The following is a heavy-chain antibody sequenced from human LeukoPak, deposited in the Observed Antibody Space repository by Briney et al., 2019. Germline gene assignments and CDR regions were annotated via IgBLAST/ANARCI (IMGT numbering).Heavy chain of an antibody. Sequence: SETLSLTCTVSGGSISSSSYYWGWIRQPPGKGLEWIGSIYYSGSTYYNPSLKSRVTISVDTSKNQFSLKLSSVTAADTAVYYCARRYYYDSSGYYTDAFDIWGQGTMVTVSS. CDR2: IYYSGST. J-gene: IGHJ3*02. CDR1: GGSISSSSYY. V-gene: IGHV4-39*07. CDR3: ARRYYYDSSGYYTDAFDI. D-gene: IGHD3-22*01.